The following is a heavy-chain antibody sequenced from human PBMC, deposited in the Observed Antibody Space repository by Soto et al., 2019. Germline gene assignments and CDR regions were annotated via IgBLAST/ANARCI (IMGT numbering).Heavy chain of an antibody. Sequence: SETLSLTCTVSGGSISSGGYSWSWTRQPPGKGLEWIGYIYHSGSTYYNPSFKSRVTISVDRSKNQFSLKLGSVSAAYTAVYYCAREPDGLGQGTTVTVAS. CDR2: IYHSGST. CDR3: AREPDG. J-gene: IGHJ6*02. V-gene: IGHV4-30-2*01. CDR1: GGSISSGGYS.